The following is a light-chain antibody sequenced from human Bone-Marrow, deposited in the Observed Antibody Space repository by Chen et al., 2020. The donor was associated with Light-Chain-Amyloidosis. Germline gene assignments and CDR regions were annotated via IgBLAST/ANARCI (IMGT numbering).Light chain of an antibody. CDR2: GSA. Sequence: EILLTQSLGTLSLSPGEGANLCCRAIQTISSNYLTWYQQNFGKAPRLLIYGSASRATGIPDRFTGSGSGTDFTLTNNRLEPEDFAMYYCQQYGTSPLTFGGGTKVEIK. CDR1: QTISSNY. J-gene: IGKJ4*01. CDR3: QQYGTSPLT. V-gene: IGKV3-20*01.